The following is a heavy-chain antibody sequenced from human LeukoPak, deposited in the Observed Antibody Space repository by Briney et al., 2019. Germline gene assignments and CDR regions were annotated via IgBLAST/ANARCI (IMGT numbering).Heavy chain of an antibody. Sequence: SETLSLTCTVSGGSISSYYWSWIRQPPGKGLEWIGYIYYSGSTNYNPSLKSRVTISVDTSKNQFSLKLSSVTAADTAVYYCARFGDFYGGNPNLDYWGQGTLVTVSS. D-gene: IGHD4-23*01. J-gene: IGHJ4*02. CDR1: GGSISSYY. CDR2: IYYSGST. V-gene: IGHV4-59*12. CDR3: ARFGDFYGGNPNLDY.